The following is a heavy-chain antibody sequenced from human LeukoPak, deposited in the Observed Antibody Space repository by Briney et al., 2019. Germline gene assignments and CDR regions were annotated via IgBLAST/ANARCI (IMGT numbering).Heavy chain of an antibody. V-gene: IGHV1-2*04. D-gene: IGHD3-10*01. J-gene: IGHJ3*02. CDR1: GYTFTGYY. CDR3: ASSLVLGTMVRGVMGAFDI. Sequence: ASVKVSCKASGYTFTGYYMHWVRQAPGQGLEWMGWINPNSGGTNYAQKFQGWVTMTRDTSISTAYMEPSRLRSDDTAVYYCASSLVLGTMVRGVMGAFDIWGQGTMVTVSS. CDR2: INPNSGGT.